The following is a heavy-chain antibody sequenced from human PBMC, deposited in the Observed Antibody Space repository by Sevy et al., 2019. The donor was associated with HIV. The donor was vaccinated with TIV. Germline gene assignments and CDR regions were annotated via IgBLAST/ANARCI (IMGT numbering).Heavy chain of an antibody. V-gene: IGHV3-23*01. D-gene: IGHD3-22*01. J-gene: IGHJ3*02. CDR1: GFTVVSYA. Sequence: GGSLRLSCKPSGFTVVSYAMNWVRQAPGKGLEWVSTIYGSGSTTYHADSLRGRFSISRDDSKNKRYLQMNSLKTEDTAVYYCAGGRFDSSGSFDAFDIWGQGTMVTVSS. CDR3: AGGRFDSSGSFDAFDI. CDR2: IYGSGSTT.